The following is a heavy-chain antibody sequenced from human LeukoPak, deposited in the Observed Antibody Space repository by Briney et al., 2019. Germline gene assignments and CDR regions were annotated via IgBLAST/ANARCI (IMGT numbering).Heavy chain of an antibody. Sequence: SQTLSLTCAISGDSVSSNSAAWNWIRQSPSRGLEWLGRTHYRSKWYNDYAVSVKSRITINPDTSKNQFSLKLSSVTAADTAVYYCARHQNILTGYPDAFDIWGQGTMVTVSS. J-gene: IGHJ3*02. D-gene: IGHD3-9*01. V-gene: IGHV6-1*01. CDR2: THYRSKWYN. CDR1: GDSVSSNSAA. CDR3: ARHQNILTGYPDAFDI.